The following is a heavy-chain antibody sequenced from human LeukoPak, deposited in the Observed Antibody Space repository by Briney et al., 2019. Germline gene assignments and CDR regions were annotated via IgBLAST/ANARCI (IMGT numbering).Heavy chain of an antibody. Sequence: PGGSLRLSCAASGFRFDDYGMSWVRQAPGKGLEWVSGINWKGIRTGYADSVKGRFTISRDNAKNSLYLQMNTLRAEDTAIYYCATFSGAHHKTFDSWGQGTLVTVSS. J-gene: IGHJ4*02. D-gene: IGHD1-14*01. CDR1: GFRFDDYG. V-gene: IGHV3-20*04. CDR3: ATFSGAHHKTFDS. CDR2: INWKGIRT.